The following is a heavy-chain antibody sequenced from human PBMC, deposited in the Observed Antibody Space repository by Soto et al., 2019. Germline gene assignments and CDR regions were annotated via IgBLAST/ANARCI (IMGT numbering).Heavy chain of an antibody. Sequence: PGGSLRLSFAASGFTFSSYAMSWVRQAPGKGLEWVSAFSGSGSGTYYAESVKGRFTISRDNSKNTLYLQMNSLRAEDTAVYYCARDCSSTRCYSWGQGTLVTVSS. CDR1: GFTFSSYA. V-gene: IGHV3-23*01. CDR2: FSGSGSGT. J-gene: IGHJ4*02. D-gene: IGHD2-2*02. CDR3: ARDCSSTRCYS.